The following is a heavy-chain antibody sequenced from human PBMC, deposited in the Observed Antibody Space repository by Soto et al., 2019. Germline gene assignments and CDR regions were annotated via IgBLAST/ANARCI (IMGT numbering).Heavy chain of an antibody. Sequence: SETLSLTCDVSGHSISSGFYYWGWIRQPPGKGLGWIGSMYHSGSTYYNPSLRSRVTMSVDTSKNQLSLKLTSLTAADTAVYYCARYGYCYAMRFFDKWGQGTRVTVSS. CDR3: ARYGYCYAMRFFDK. CDR1: GHSISSGFYY. CDR2: MYHSGST. D-gene: IGHD2-2*03. J-gene: IGHJ4*02. V-gene: IGHV4-38-2*01.